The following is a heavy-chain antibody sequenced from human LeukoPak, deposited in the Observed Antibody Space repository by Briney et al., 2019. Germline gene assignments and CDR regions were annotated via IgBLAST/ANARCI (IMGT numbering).Heavy chain of an antibody. J-gene: IGHJ4*02. CDR3: ARASRDGYDY. D-gene: IGHD5-24*01. Sequence: GGSLRLSCAASGFTFSNYDMHWVRQAPGRGLEWVSAISSSSSYIYYADSIKGRFTISRDNAENSLYLQMNSLRAEDTAVYYCARASRDGYDYWGQGTLVTVSS. CDR2: ISSSSSYI. CDR1: GFTFSNYD. V-gene: IGHV3-21*01.